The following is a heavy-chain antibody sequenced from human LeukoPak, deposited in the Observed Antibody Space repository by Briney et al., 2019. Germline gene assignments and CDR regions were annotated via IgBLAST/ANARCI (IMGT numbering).Heavy chain of an antibody. CDR2: IYYSGST. CDR1: GGSISSYY. D-gene: IGHD6-13*01. J-gene: IGHJ5*02. CDR3: ARAYRYSNSRYNWFDP. Sequence: SETLSLTCTVSGGSISSYYWSWIRQPPGKGLEWIGYIYYSGSTNYNPSLKSRVTISVDTSKNQFSLKLSSVTAADTAVYYCARAYRYSNSRYNWFDPWGQGTLVTVSS. V-gene: IGHV4-59*01.